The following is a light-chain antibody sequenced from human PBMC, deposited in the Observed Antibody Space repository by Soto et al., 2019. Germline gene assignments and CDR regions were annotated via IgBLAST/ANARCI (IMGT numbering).Light chain of an antibody. V-gene: IGLV2-14*01. Sequence: QSALTQPASVSGSPGQSITISCTGTSSDVGGYNYVSWYQQHPGKAPKLMIYEVSNRPSGVSNRFSGSKSANTASLTISGLPAEDEADYYCSSYTSSSTYVFGTGRKVTVL. CDR3: SSYTSSSTYV. CDR1: SSDVGGYNY. CDR2: EVS. J-gene: IGLJ1*01.